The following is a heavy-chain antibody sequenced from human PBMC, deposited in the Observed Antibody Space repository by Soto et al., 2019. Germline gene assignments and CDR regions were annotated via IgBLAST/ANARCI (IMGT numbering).Heavy chain of an antibody. D-gene: IGHD5-18*01. CDR1: GGTFGSQG. V-gene: IGHV1-69*01. CDR3: ARGAMANFDY. Sequence: QVQLVQSGAEVKKPGSSVKVSCKASGGTFGSQGIAWVRQAPGQGLEWMGGFIAMLGTPTYAKKVQGRATISADEALTSSYLELRSLRSEDTGVYFCARGAMANFDYWGQGTVVTVSS. CDR2: FIAMLGTP. J-gene: IGHJ4*02.